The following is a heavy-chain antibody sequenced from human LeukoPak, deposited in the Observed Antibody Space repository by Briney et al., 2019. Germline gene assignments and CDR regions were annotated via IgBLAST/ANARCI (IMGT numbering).Heavy chain of an antibody. V-gene: IGHV3-23*01. J-gene: IGHJ6*03. D-gene: IGHD4-17*01. Sequence: GGSLRLSCAASGFTFSSYAMSWVRQAPGKGLEWVSAISGSDGSTYYADSVKGRFTISRDNSKNTLYLQMNSLRAEDTAVYYCAKDFLGEVGDYVIYYYYYYMDVWGKGTTVTVSS. CDR3: AKDFLGEVGDYVIYYYYYYMDV. CDR2: ISGSDGST. CDR1: GFTFSSYA.